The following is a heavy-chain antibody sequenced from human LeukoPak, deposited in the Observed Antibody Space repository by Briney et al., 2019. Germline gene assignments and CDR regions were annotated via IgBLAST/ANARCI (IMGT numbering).Heavy chain of an antibody. CDR2: IYYSGST. V-gene: IGHV4-59*01. CDR1: GGSICSYY. J-gene: IGHJ4*02. CDR3: ASQGYDILTGYYGFDY. Sequence: SETLSLTCTVSGGSICSYYWSWIRQPPGKGLDWNGHIYYSGSTNYNPSLKSRVTISVDTPKNQFSLKLSSVTAADTAVYYCASQGYDILTGYYGFDYWGQGTLVTVSS. D-gene: IGHD3-9*01.